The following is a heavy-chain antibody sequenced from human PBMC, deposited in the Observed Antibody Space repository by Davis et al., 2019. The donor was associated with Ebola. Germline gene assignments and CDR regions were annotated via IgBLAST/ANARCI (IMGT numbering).Heavy chain of an antibody. J-gene: IGHJ4*02. CDR3: AKHGTPTAI. D-gene: IGHD2-2*01. CDR1: GFDFDNSW. V-gene: IGHV3-7*03. CDR2: IKPDGSFR. Sequence: GESLKISCVVSGFDFDNSWMSWVRQAPGKGLEWVANIKPDGSFRDYLGAVRGRFTISRDNAKNSLDLQMNTLRAEDTAVYFCAKHGTPTAIGGQGTLVTVSS.